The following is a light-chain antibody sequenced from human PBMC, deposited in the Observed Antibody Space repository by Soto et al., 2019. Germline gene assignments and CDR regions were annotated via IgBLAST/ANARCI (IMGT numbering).Light chain of an antibody. CDR1: QSVSSN. CDR2: GAS. V-gene: IGKV3-15*01. CDR3: QQYNNWPFSDT. Sequence: EIVMTQSPATLSVSPGERATLSCRASQSVSSNLAWYQQKPGQAPRLLIYGASTRATGIPARFSGSGSGTEFTLTISSLQSEDFAVYYCQQYNNWPFSDTFGQGTKLEIK. J-gene: IGKJ2*01.